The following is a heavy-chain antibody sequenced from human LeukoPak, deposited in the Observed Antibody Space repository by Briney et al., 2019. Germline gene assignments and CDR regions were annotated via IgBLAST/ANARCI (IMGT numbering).Heavy chain of an antibody. J-gene: IGHJ5*02. CDR2: IYYSGST. CDR3: VRGRKYCSGGGCYANWFDP. V-gene: IGHV4-31*03. D-gene: IGHD2-15*01. CDR1: GCSITTSNYY. Sequence: PSQTLSLTCTVSGCSITTSNYYWSWIRQHPGKGLEWIGYIYYSGSTDYNPSLKSRLTISADTSKSQFSLRLTSVTSADTAIYYCVRGRKYCSGGGCYANWFDPWGQGTLVTVSS.